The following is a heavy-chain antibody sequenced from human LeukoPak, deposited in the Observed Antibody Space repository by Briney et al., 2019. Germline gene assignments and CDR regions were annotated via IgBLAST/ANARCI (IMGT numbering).Heavy chain of an antibody. Sequence: GGSLRLSCAASGFTFSSYGMSWVRQAPGKGLEWVSAISGSGGSTYYADSVKGRFTISRDNSKNTLYLQMNSLRAEDTAVYYCAKDRGRSSLPYFDYWGQGTLVTVSS. CDR3: AKDRGRSSLPYFDY. CDR1: GFTFSSYG. J-gene: IGHJ4*02. V-gene: IGHV3-23*01. CDR2: ISGSGGST. D-gene: IGHD6-6*01.